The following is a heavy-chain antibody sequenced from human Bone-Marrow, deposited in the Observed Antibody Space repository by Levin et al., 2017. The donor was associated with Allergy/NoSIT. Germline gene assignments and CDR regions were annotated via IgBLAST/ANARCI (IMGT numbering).Heavy chain of an antibody. J-gene: IGHJ5*02. CDR1: GFTFDDYA. CDR2: ISWNSGSI. D-gene: IGHD2-2*02. CDR3: AKGTNQLLYTGDNWFDP. Sequence: GGSLRLSCAASGFTFDDYAMHWVRQAPGKGLEWVSGISWNSGSIGYADSVKGRFTISRDNAKNSLYLQMNSLRAEDTALYYCAKGTNQLLYTGDNWFDPWGQGTLVTVSS. V-gene: IGHV3-9*01.